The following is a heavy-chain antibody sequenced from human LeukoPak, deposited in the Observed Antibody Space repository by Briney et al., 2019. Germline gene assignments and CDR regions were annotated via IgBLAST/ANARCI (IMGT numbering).Heavy chain of an antibody. D-gene: IGHD3-22*01. J-gene: IGHJ4*02. Sequence: SETLSLTCTVSGGSISSGGYYWSWIRQHPGKGLEWIGYIYYSGSTYYSPSLKSRVTISVDTSKNQFSLKLSSVTAADTAVYYCAGYSDSSGYYQLFDYWGQGTLVTVSS. CDR1: GGSISSGGYY. V-gene: IGHV4-31*03. CDR2: IYYSGST. CDR3: AGYSDSSGYYQLFDY.